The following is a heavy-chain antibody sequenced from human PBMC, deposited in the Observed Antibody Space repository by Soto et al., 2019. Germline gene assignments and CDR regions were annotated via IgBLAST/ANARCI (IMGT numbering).Heavy chain of an antibody. J-gene: IGHJ4*02. D-gene: IGHD3-9*01. V-gene: IGHV3-21*04. CDR1: GFAFSTYS. Sequence: EVQLVESGGGLVKPGASLRLSCAASGFAFSTYSVSWVRQAPGKGLEWVSFMSANRGDTHYADSVKGRFTSSRDNARSSLHLEMNSLRVDDTAVDFCAGEGFRYDGTDYYGNYFEHWGQGTLVVVSS. CDR3: AGEGFRYDGTDYYGNYFEH. CDR2: MSANRGDT.